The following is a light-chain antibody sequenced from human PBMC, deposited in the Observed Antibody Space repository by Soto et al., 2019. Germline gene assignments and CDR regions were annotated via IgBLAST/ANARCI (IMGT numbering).Light chain of an antibody. J-gene: IGKJ5*01. V-gene: IGKV3-15*01. CDR1: QNINDN. Sequence: EIVMTQSPATLSVSPGERTTLSCRASQNINDNLAWYQQKPGQAPRLLIYGASTRATGIPARFSGSGSGTDFTLTISRLEPEDSAVYYGQQYGSSPPITFGQGTRLEIK. CDR2: GAS. CDR3: QQYGSSPPIT.